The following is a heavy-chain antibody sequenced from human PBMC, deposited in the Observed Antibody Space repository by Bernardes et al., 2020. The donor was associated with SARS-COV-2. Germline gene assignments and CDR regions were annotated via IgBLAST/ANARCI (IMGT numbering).Heavy chain of an antibody. V-gene: IGHV7-4-1*02. D-gene: IGHD5-18*01. CDR1: GYTFTSYA. J-gene: IGHJ6*02. CDR3: AREDKQLWLDYGMDV. Sequence: ASVKVSCKASGYTFTSYAMNWVRQAPGQGLEWMGWINTNTGNPTYAQGFTGRFVFSLDTSVSTAYLQISSLKAEDTAVYYCAREDKQLWLDYGMDVWGQGTTVTVSS. CDR2: INTNTGNP.